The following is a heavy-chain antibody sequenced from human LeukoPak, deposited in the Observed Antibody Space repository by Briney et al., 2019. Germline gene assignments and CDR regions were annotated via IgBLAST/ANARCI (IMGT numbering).Heavy chain of an antibody. J-gene: IGHJ5*02. D-gene: IGHD3-22*01. Sequence: TGGSLRLSCAASGFTFSSHWMHWVRQAPGKGLVWVSRLNTDGSSTVYADSVKGRFTISRDNAKNTLYLQMNSLRAEGTAVYYCARGYYDSNDSNRSNWFDPWGQGTLVTVSS. CDR2: LNTDGSST. CDR3: ARGYYDSNDSNRSNWFDP. V-gene: IGHV3-74*01. CDR1: GFTFSSHW.